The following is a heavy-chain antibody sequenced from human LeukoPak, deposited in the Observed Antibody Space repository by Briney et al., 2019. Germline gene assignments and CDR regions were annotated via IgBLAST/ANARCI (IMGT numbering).Heavy chain of an antibody. CDR1: GYTFTSYG. J-gene: IGHJ4*02. D-gene: IGHD2-15*01. CDR3: AGGVGYCSGGSCYSGYYFDY. CDR2: ISAYNGNT. V-gene: IGHV1-18*01. Sequence: GASVKVSCKASGYTFTSYGISWVRQAPGQGLEWMGRISAYNGNTNYAQKLQGRVTMTTDTSTSTAYMELRSLRSDDTAVYYCAGGVGYCSGGSCYSGYYFDYWGQGTLVTVSS.